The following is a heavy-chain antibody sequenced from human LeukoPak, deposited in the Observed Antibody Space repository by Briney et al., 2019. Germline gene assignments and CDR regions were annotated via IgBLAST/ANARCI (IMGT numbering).Heavy chain of an antibody. CDR2: IGASGEST. D-gene: IGHD5-24*01. CDR3: AKDIQLST. J-gene: IGHJ3*01. V-gene: IGHV3-23*01. Sequence: QSGGSLRLSCAASGXTFSVAAMTWVRQAPGKGLEWVSLIGASGESTYYADSVKGRFTISRDNSKNTLSLQMNSLRVEDTAMYFCAKDIQLSTWGLGTMVTVSS. CDR1: GXTFSVAA.